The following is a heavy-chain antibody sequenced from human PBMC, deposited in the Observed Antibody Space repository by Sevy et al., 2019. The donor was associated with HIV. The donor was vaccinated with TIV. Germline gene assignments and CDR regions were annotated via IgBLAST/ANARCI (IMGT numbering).Heavy chain of an antibody. J-gene: IGHJ4*02. V-gene: IGHV4-34*01. CDR2: IHQSGST. CDR1: GASFSDYY. Sequence: SETLSLTCSVFGASFSDYYWSWIRQPPGKGLEWIGEIHQSGSTNYNPSLRSRVIISVDRSKNQFSLNLRSVTAADTAVYLCTRVGGFYDKGFDSWGQGTLVTVSS. CDR3: TRVGGFYDKGFDS. D-gene: IGHD3-22*01.